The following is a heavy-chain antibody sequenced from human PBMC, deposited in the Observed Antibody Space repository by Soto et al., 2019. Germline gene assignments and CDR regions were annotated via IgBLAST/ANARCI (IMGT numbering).Heavy chain of an antibody. V-gene: IGHV3-48*03. CDR3: ARVETTVTTYGMDV. J-gene: IGHJ6*02. Sequence: PGGSLRLSCAASGFTFSSYEMNWVRQAPGKGLEWVSYISSSGSTIYYADSVKGRFTISRDNAKNSLYLQMNSLRAEDTAVYYCARVETTVTTYGMDVWGQGTT. CDR1: GFTFSSYE. CDR2: ISSSGSTI. D-gene: IGHD4-17*01.